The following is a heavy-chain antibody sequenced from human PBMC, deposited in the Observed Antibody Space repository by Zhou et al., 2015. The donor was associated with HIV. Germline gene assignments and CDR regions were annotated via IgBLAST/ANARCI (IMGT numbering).Heavy chain of an antibody. J-gene: IGHJ3*02. CDR3: AKGPWGDAGAFDI. D-gene: IGHD2-21*02. Sequence: EVQLVESGGGLVQPGRSLRLSCAASGFIFDDYAMHWVRQAPGKGLEWVSGISWNSGSIGYADSVKGRFTISRNNAKNSLYLQMSRLRAEDTALYYCAKGPWGDAGAFDIWGQGTMVTSLQ. CDR1: GFIFDDYA. CDR2: ISWNSGSI. V-gene: IGHV3-9*01.